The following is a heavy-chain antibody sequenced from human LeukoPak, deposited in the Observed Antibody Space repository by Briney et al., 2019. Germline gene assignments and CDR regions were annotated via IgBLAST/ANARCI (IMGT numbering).Heavy chain of an antibody. Sequence: ASVKVSCKASGYTFTGYYMHWVRQAPGQGLEWMGWINPNSGGTNYAQKFQGRVTMTRDTSISTAYMELSRLRSDDTAVYYCARLYCSGGSCYPRFDYWGQGTLVTVSS. CDR3: ARLYCSGGSCYPRFDY. V-gene: IGHV1-2*02. J-gene: IGHJ4*02. CDR2: INPNSGGT. CDR1: GYTFTGYY. D-gene: IGHD2-15*01.